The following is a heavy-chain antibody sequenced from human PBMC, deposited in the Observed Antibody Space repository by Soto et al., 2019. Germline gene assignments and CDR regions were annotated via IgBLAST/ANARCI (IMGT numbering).Heavy chain of an antibody. CDR2: ISGSDGST. CDR1: GFTFSTYA. Sequence: EVQLLESGGGLVQPGGSLRLSCVASGFTFSTYAMNWVRQAPGKGLEWVSAISGSDGSTYYADSVKGRFTISRDNSKNALYLQMRSLRAEDTAVYSCAKESLFSGWYVGDALDIWGQGTMVTVSS. V-gene: IGHV3-23*01. D-gene: IGHD6-19*01. J-gene: IGHJ3*02. CDR3: AKESLFSGWYVGDALDI.